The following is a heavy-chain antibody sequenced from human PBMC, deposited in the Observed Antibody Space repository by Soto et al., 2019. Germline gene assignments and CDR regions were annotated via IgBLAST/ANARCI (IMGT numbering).Heavy chain of an antibody. D-gene: IGHD3-22*01. CDR1: GGSISSGGYY. CDR2: IYYSGST. CDR3: ARDSRRNYYDSSGYHYGMDV. V-gene: IGHV4-31*03. Sequence: TLSLTCTVSGGSISSGGYYWSWIRQHPVKGLEWIGYIYYSGSTYYNPSLKSRVTISVDTSKNQFSLKLSSVTAADTAVYYCARDSRRNYYDSSGYHYGMDVWGQGTTVTVSS. J-gene: IGHJ6*02.